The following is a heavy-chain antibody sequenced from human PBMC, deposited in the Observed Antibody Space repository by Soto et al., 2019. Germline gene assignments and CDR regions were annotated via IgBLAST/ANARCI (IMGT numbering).Heavy chain of an antibody. V-gene: IGHV2-5*02. CDR1: GFSLSTSGVG. CDR2: IYWDDDK. CDR3: AHRRPNSSSWDWGSFDY. Sequence: QITLKESVPTLVKPTQTLTLTCTFSGFSLSTSGVGVGWIRQPPEKALEWLALIYWDDDKRYNPSINSRLTISKESSKIRIVLTTTYMDGMATPTYYWAHRRPNSSSWDWGSFDYWGPRTKVTVPS. J-gene: IGHJ4*02. D-gene: IGHD6-13*01.